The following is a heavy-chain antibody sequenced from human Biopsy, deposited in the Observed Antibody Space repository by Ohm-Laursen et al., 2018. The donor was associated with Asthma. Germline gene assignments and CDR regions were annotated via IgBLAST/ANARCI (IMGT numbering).Heavy chain of an antibody. CDR3: ARDSLGISGTIYWYDW. CDR1: GFMFRSFG. Sequence: SLRLSCTASGFMFRSFGMHWVRQAPGKGLEWVSYISSSGNTSTIYYADSVKGRFTISRDNAKNTLYLQMNSLTPDDTAVYFCARDSLGISGTIYWYDWWSQGTLVTVSS. V-gene: IGHV3-48*03. D-gene: IGHD1-7*01. CDR2: ISSSGNTSTI. J-gene: IGHJ4*02.